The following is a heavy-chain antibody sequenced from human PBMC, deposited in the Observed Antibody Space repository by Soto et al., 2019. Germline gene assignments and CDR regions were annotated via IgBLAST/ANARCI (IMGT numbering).Heavy chain of an antibody. CDR1: GYSFTSYW. CDR3: ARAVDTDEYYYYGMDV. D-gene: IGHD5-18*01. J-gene: IGHJ6*01. V-gene: IGHV5-51*01. Sequence: PGESLKISCKGSGYSFTSYWIGWVRQMPGKGLEWMGIIYPGDSDTRYSPSFQGQVTISADKSISTAYLQWSSLKASDTAMYYCARAVDTDEYYYYGMDVWGQGTTVTVSS. CDR2: IYPGDSDT.